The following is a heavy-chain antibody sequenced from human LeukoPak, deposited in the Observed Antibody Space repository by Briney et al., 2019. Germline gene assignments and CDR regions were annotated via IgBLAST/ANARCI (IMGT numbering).Heavy chain of an antibody. Sequence: GGSLRLSCVGSGFTFRSHAMSWVRQAPEKGLESVSGIYENGGTTYYADSVKGRFSISRGNSKNTLYLQMDSLRGEDTAVYYCAKDFRIGYSAHFDYWGQEALVTVSS. CDR1: GFTFRSHA. CDR3: AKDFRIGYSAHFDY. CDR2: IYENGGTT. J-gene: IGHJ4*02. D-gene: IGHD2-21*01. V-gene: IGHV3-23*01.